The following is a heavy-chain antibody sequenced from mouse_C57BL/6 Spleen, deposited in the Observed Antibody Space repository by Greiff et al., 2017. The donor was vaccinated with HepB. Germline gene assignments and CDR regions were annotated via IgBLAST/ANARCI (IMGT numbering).Heavy chain of an antibody. CDR2: IHPNSGST. Sequence: VQLQQPGAELVKPGASVKLSCKASGYTFTSYWMHWVKQRPGQGLEWIGMIHPNSGSTNYNEKFKSKATLTVDKSSSTAYMQLSSLTSEYSAVYYCARPPMYYYGSSYDWYFDVWGTGTTVTVSS. CDR1: GYTFTSYW. D-gene: IGHD1-1*01. J-gene: IGHJ1*03. CDR3: ARPPMYYYGSSYDWYFDV. V-gene: IGHV1-64*01.